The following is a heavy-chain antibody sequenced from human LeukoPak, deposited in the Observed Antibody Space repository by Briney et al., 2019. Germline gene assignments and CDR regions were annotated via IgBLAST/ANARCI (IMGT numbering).Heavy chain of an antibody. CDR2: ISSNGGST. V-gene: IGHV3-64*01. D-gene: IGHD2-15*01. CDR1: GFTFSSYA. CDR3: AREVPRDCSGGSCYGGEFSDY. J-gene: IGHJ4*02. Sequence: PGGSLRPSCAASGFTFSSYAMHRVRQAPGKGLEYVSAISSNGGSTYYANSVKGRFTISRDNSKNTLYLQMGSLRAEDMAVYYCAREVPRDCSGGSCYGGEFSDYWGQGTLVTVSS.